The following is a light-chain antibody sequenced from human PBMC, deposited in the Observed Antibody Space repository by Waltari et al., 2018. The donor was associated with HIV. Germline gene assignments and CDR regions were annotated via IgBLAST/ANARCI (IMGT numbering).Light chain of an antibody. CDR1: QSVRSAS. V-gene: IGKV3-20*01. CDR2: GAS. CDR3: QQYAASPLT. J-gene: IGKJ4*01. Sequence: EIVLTQSPGTLSLSPGERATLSCRARQSVRSASLAWYQQKPGQAPSLLIFGASSRAPDIPDRFSGSGAVTDVILNISRLEPEDCAVYYCQQYAASPLTFGGGTKVEIK.